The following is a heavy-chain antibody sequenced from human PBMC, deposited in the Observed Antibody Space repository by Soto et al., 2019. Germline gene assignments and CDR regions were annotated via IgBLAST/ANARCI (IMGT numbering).Heavy chain of an antibody. V-gene: IGHV5-10-1*01. CDR3: ARTRSFTLGFYYAGMDV. CDR1: GYTFSNYW. D-gene: IGHD6-6*01. J-gene: IGHJ6*02. Sequence: GESLKISCKGSGYTFSNYWISWVRQMPGKDLEWMGKIDPSDSYTTYSPSLQGHVTISADKSISTAFLRWTSLKSSDTAMYYCARTRSFTLGFYYAGMDVWGPVTTATVPS. CDR2: IDPSDSYT.